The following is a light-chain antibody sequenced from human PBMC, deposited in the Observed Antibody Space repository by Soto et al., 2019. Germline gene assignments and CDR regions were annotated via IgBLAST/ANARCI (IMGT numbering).Light chain of an antibody. V-gene: IGKV1-27*01. CDR3: RMNISAPFI. CDR1: QGISNY. J-gene: IGKJ3*01. CDR2: GSS. Sequence: DIQMTQSPSSLSASVGDRVTITCRASQGISNYLAWYPQKPGKVPELLIYGSSTLKSGVPSRFSVSGSGTAFTLTISTPQPADVATYNSRMNISAPFIFGAGTKVAIK.